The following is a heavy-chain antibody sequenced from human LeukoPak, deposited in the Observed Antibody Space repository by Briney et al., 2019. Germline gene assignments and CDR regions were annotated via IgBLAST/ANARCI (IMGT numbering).Heavy chain of an antibody. V-gene: IGHV3-48*03. CDR2: ISSSGTTT. D-gene: IGHD7-27*01. CDR1: GFTFSSYE. J-gene: IGHJ4*02. CDR3: ARDLNWETY. Sequence: SGGSLRLSCAASGFTFSSYEMNWVRQAPGKGLEWVSYISSSGTTTYYAASVKGRFTISRDNAKNSLYLQMNSLRAEDTAVYYCARDLNWETYWGQGTLVSVSS.